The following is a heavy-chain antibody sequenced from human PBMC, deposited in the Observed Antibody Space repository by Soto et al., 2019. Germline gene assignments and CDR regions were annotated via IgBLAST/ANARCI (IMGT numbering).Heavy chain of an antibody. CDR3: AGDRGYASVFDY. V-gene: IGHV1-24*01. D-gene: IGHD2-15*01. Sequence: GASVKGSCKVSGYTPTELSMHWVRQAPGKGLEWMGGFDPEDGETIYAQKFQGRVTMTEDTSTDTAYMELSSLRSEDTAVYYCAGDRGYASVFDYWGQGTLVTVSS. J-gene: IGHJ4*02. CDR2: FDPEDGET. CDR1: GYTPTELS.